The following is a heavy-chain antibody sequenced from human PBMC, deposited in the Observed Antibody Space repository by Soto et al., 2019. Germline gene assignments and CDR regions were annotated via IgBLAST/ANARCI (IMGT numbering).Heavy chain of an antibody. D-gene: IGHD3-16*01. V-gene: IGHV1-18*01. J-gene: IGHJ3*02. CDR2: ISAYNGYT. CDR1: GYTFTNYG. Sequence: QVPLVQSGAEVKKPGASVKVSCKASGYTFTNYGINWVRQAPGQGLEWMGWISAYNGYTNYAQKLQGRVTLTTDTSPSTADMGLGGLGSDDTAVYYGGRGGWEGAHDAFDIWGQGTMVTVSS. CDR3: GRGGWEGAHDAFDI.